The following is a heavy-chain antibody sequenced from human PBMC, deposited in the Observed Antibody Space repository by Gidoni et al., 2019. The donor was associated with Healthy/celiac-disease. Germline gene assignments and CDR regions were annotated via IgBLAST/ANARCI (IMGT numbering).Heavy chain of an antibody. CDR2: IYYSGST. CDR3: ARYGDYVFDY. D-gene: IGHD4-17*01. Sequence: QLQLQESGPGLVKPSETLSLTCPVSDCSISSSSYYWGWSLQPPGKGMEWIGSIYYSGSTYYNPSLKSRVTISVDTSKNQFSLKLSSVTAADTAVYYCARYGDYVFDYWGQGTLVTVSS. J-gene: IGHJ4*02. V-gene: IGHV4-39*01. CDR1: DCSISSSSYY.